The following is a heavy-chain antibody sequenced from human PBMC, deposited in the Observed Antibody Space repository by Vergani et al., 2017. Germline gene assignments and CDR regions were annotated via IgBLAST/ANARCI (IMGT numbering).Heavy chain of an antibody. J-gene: IGHJ6*02. D-gene: IGHD3-10*01. CDR2: IIPIFGTA. CDR1: GYTFTSYY. Sequence: QVQLVQSGAEVKKPGSSVKVSCKASGYTFTSYYMHWVRQAPGQGLEWMGGIIPIFGTANYAQKFQGRVTITADESTSTAYMELSSLRSEDTAVYYCARATTMVRGVIYRPYYYYGMDVWGQGTTVTVSS. V-gene: IGHV1-69*01. CDR3: ARATTMVRGVIYRPYYYYGMDV.